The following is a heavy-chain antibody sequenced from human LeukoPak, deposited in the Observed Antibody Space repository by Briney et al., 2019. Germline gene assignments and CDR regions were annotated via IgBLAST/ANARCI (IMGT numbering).Heavy chain of an antibody. J-gene: IGHJ4*02. D-gene: IGHD6-19*01. CDR1: GDSISSTNYY. Sequence: PSETLSLTCTVSGDSISSTNYYWGWIRQPPGKGLEWIGSIYYSGSTYYNPSLESRVTISVDTSKNQFSLKLSSVIAADTAVYYCATSGWYLLPGVYWGQGTLVTVSS. CDR2: IYYSGST. CDR3: ATSGWYLLPGVY. V-gene: IGHV4-39*01.